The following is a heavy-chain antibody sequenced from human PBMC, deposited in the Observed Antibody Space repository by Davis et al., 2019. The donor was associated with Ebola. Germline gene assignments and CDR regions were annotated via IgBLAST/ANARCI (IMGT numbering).Heavy chain of an antibody. CDR3: ARDLRADY. J-gene: IGHJ4*02. CDR1: GGSFSGYY. V-gene: IGHV4-34*01. CDR2: INHSGST. Sequence: PSETLSLTCAVYGGSFSGYYWSWIRQPPGKGLEWIGEINHSGSTNYNPSLKSRVTISVDTSKNQFSLKLSSVTAADTAVYYCARDLRADYWGQGTLVTVSS.